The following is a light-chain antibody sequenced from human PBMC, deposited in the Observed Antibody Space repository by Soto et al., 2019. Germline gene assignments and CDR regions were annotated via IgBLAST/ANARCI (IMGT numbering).Light chain of an antibody. J-gene: IGKJ1*01. CDR2: DAS. CDR1: QGISSY. Sequence: AIRMTQSPSSLSASTGDRVTITCRASQGISSYLAWYQQKPGKAPKLLIYDASTLQSGVPSRFSGSGSGTDFTLTISSLQSEDFATYYCQQYYSYPWTFGQGTKVEIK. V-gene: IGKV1-8*01. CDR3: QQYYSYPWT.